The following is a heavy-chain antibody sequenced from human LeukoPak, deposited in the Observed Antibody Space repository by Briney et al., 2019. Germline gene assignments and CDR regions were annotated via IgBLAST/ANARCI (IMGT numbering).Heavy chain of an antibody. CDR2: IYTSGST. Sequence: KPSQTLSLTCTVSGGSISSGSYYWSWIRQPAGKGLEWIGRIYTSGSTNYNPSPKSRVTISVDTSKNQFSLKLSSVTAADTAVYYCARDRTYYYDSSGYADAFDIWGQGTMVTVSS. CDR3: ARDRTYYYDSSGYADAFDI. J-gene: IGHJ3*02. CDR1: GGSISSGSYY. D-gene: IGHD3-22*01. V-gene: IGHV4-61*02.